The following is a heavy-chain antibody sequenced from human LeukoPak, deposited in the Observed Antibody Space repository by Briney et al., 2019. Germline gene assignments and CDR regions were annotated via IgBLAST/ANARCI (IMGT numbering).Heavy chain of an antibody. V-gene: IGHV5-51*01. CDR1: GYTFNKNY. J-gene: IGHJ4*02. CDR3: VRGNQKYGDYVRD. Sequence: GESLKISCKASGYTFNKNYIAWVRQVSGKGLEWRGIIYPGDSDTRYSPSFQGNVTISADESISTAFLQWSSVEATDSAMYYCVRGNQKYGDYVRDWGQGTLVTISS. D-gene: IGHD4-17*01. CDR2: IYPGDSDT.